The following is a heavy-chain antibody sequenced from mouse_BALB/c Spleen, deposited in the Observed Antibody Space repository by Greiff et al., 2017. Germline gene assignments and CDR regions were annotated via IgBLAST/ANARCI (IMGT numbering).Heavy chain of an antibody. CDR3: ARPNWAWFAY. J-gene: IGHJ3*01. CDR2: IDPSDSYT. V-gene: IGHV1-69*02. D-gene: IGHD4-1*01. CDR1: GYTFTSYW. Sequence: QVQLQQPGAELVKPGASVKLSCKASGYTFTSYWMHWVKQRPGQGLEWIGEIDPSDSYTNYNQKFKGKATLTVDKSSSTAYMQLSSLTSEDSAVYYCARPNWAWFAYWGQGTLVTVSA.